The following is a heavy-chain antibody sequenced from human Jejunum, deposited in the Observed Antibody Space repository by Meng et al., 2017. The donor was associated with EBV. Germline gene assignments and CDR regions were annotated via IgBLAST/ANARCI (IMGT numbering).Heavy chain of an antibody. CDR2: VSDYGST. V-gene: IGHV4-61*01. CDR3: ARDFSSGYFAY. Sequence: QGHLQASGPGPLKPSATLPLTCPVSGGSVSSGSYYWSWIRQPPGKGLEWIGFVSDYGSTRYNSSLKSRITISADTSKNQFSLKLTSVTPADTAIYYCARDFSSGYFAYWGQGTLVTVSS. CDR1: GGSVSSGSYY. D-gene: IGHD3-22*01. J-gene: IGHJ4*02.